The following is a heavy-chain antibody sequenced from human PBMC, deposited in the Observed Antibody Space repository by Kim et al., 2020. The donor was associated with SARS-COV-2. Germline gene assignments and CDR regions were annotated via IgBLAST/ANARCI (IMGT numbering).Heavy chain of an antibody. Sequence: SETLSLTCAVYGGSFSGYYWSWIRQPPGKGLEWIGEINHSGSTNYNPSLKSRVTISVDTSKNQFSLKLSSVTAADTAVYYCARGIGVMGSYYYYGMDVWG. V-gene: IGHV4-34*01. CDR3: ARGIGVMGSYYYYGMDV. CDR1: GGSFSGYY. CDR2: INHSGST. J-gene: IGHJ6*01. D-gene: IGHD2-8*01.